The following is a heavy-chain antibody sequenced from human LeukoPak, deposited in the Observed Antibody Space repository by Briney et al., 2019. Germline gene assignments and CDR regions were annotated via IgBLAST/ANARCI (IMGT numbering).Heavy chain of an antibody. CDR3: ARDGENHYYDY. CDR1: GFTVSSNH. D-gene: IGHD7-27*01. CDR2: IYSGGTI. Sequence: GGSLRLSCAASGFTVSSNHMSWVRQAQGKGLEWVSVIYSGGTIYYADSAKGRFTISRDNSKNTVYLEMNSLRAEDTAVYYCARDGENHYYDYWGQGTLVTVST. J-gene: IGHJ4*02. V-gene: IGHV3-66*01.